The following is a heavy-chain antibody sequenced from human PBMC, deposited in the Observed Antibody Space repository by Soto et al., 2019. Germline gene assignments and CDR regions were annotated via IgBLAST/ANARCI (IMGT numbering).Heavy chain of an antibody. V-gene: IGHV4-59*01. CDR2: IYYSGST. CDR3: ARASTNTISYFDY. D-gene: IGHD5-12*01. Sequence: SETLSLTCTVSGGSISSYFWSWIRQPPGKGLEYIGYIYYSGSTNYNPSLSSRVTTSVDTSKNQFSLKLNSITAADTAVYYCARASTNTISYFDYWGQGILVTVSS. J-gene: IGHJ4*01. CDR1: GGSISSYF.